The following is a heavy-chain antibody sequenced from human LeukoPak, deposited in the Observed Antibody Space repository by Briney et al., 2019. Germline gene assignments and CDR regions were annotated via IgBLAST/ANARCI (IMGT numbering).Heavy chain of an antibody. J-gene: IGHJ4*02. CDR3: ARNYYGDYVLLFDY. CDR1: GYTFTSYD. Sequence: ASVKVSCKASGYTFTSYDINWVRQATGQGLEWMGWMNPNSGNTGYAQKFQGRVTMTRNTSISTAYMELSSLRSKDTAVYYCARNYYGDYVLLFDYWGQGTLVTVSS. D-gene: IGHD4-17*01. V-gene: IGHV1-8*01. CDR2: MNPNSGNT.